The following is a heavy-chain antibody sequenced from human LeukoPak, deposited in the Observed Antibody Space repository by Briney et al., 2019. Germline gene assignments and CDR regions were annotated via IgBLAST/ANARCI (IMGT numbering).Heavy chain of an antibody. D-gene: IGHD6-19*01. CDR1: GFTFSSYG. CDR2: ISGSGGST. Sequence: GGSLRLSCAASGFTFSSYGMHWVRQAPGKGLEWVSAISGSGGSTYYADSVKGRFTISRDNSKNTLYLQMNSLRAEDTAVYYCAKSRWLVYYFDYWGQGTLVTVSS. J-gene: IGHJ4*02. CDR3: AKSRWLVYYFDY. V-gene: IGHV3-23*01.